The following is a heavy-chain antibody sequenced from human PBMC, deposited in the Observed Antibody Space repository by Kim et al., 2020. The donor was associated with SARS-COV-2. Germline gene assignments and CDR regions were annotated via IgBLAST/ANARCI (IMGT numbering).Heavy chain of an antibody. CDR2: IYSGGST. J-gene: IGHJ5*02. D-gene: IGHD3-10*01. Sequence: GGSLRLSCAASGFTVSSNYMSWVRQAPGKGLEWVSVIYSGGSTYYADSVKGRFTISRDNSKNTLYLQMNSLRAEDTAVYYCAREQLLWFGELSGWFDPWGQGTLVTVSS. V-gene: IGHV3-53*01. CDR1: GFTVSSNY. CDR3: AREQLLWFGELSGWFDP.